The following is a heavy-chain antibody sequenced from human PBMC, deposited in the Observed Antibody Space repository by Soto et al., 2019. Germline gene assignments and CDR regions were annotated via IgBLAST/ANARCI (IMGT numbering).Heavy chain of an antibody. CDR2: INPNSGGT. D-gene: IGHD2-15*01. CDR1: GYTFTGYY. J-gene: IGHJ3*02. V-gene: IGHV1-2*04. CDR3: ARALYCSGGSCYDAFDI. Sequence: ASVKVSCKASGYTFTGYYMHWVRQAPGQGLEWMGWINPNSGGTNYAQKFQGWVTMTRDTSISTAYMELSRLRFDDTAVYYCARALYCSGGSCYDAFDIWGQGTMVTVSS.